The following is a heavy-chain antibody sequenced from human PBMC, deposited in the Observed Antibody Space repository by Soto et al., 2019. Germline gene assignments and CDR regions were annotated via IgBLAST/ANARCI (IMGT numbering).Heavy chain of an antibody. CDR1: GFTFSSYA. D-gene: IGHD3-3*01. Sequence: PGGSLRLSCAASGFTFSSYAMSWVRQAPGKGLEWVSAISGSGGSTYYADSVKGRFTISRDNSKNTLYLQMNSLRAEDTAVYYCAKHGVVLRFLEWLPHFDYWGQGTLVTVSS. V-gene: IGHV3-23*01. CDR2: ISGSGGST. CDR3: AKHGVVLRFLEWLPHFDY. J-gene: IGHJ4*02.